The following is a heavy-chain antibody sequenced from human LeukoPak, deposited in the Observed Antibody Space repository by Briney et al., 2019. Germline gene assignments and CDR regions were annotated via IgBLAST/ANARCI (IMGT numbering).Heavy chain of an antibody. CDR3: ARDWLSSSGTDAFDI. CDR1: GGSISSYY. V-gene: IGHV4-59*01. CDR2: IYYSGST. D-gene: IGHD3-22*01. J-gene: IGHJ3*02. Sequence: SDTLSLTCTVSGGSISSYYWSWIRQPPGKGLEWIGYIYYSGSTNYNPSLKSRVTISVDTPKNQFSLKLSSVTSADTAVYYCARDWLSSSGTDAFDIWGQGQLVTVSS.